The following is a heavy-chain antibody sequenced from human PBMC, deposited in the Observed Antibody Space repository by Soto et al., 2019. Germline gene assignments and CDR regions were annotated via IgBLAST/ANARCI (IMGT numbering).Heavy chain of an antibody. V-gene: IGHV3-30*18. CDR1: GITFSSYG. CDR2: ISYDASNK. J-gene: IGHJ3*02. Sequence: GRSLRLSWTASGITFSSYGLHWVRQAPGKGLEWVAVISYDASNKYYADSVKGRFTISRDNSKNTLYLQMNSLRAEDTAVNYNAKFEAGATADDAFDIWGEGIMVTVSS. D-gene: IGHD1-26*01. CDR3: AKFEAGATADDAFDI.